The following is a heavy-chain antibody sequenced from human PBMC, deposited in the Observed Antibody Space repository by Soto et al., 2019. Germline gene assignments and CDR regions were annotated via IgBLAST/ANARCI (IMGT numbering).Heavy chain of an antibody. CDR1: GFTFSSYW. J-gene: IGHJ4*02. CDR3: ASLSCGSSGWH. CDR2: IKPDGSEE. D-gene: IGHD6-19*01. Sequence: GGSLRLSCVASGFTFSSYWMSWVRQAPGQGLECVARIKPDGSEENYVDSVRGRFTISRDNAKNSLYLQMNSLRADDTAVYYCASLSCGSSGWHWGRGTLVTVSS. V-gene: IGHV3-7*03.